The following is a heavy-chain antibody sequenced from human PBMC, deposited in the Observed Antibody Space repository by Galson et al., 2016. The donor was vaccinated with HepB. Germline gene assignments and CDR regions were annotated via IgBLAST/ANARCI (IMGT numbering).Heavy chain of an antibody. CDR2: IETAGDT. CDR3: ARGKSLLTMPWNYGLDV. Sequence: SLRLSCAASGFTFSIHDMHWVRQAPGKGLEWVSAIETAGDTYYPDAVKGRFTISRENDKNSLYLQMNSLRAGDTAGYYCARGKSLLTMPWNYGLDVWGKGTTVSVSS. J-gene: IGHJ6*04. D-gene: IGHD4/OR15-4a*01. V-gene: IGHV3-13*01. CDR1: GFTFSIHD.